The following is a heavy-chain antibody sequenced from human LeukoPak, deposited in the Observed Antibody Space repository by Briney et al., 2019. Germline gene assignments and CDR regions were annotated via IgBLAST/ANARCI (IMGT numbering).Heavy chain of an antibody. J-gene: IGHJ4*02. Sequence: SVTVSCKASGGTFSSYAISWVRQAPGQGLEWMGGIIPIFGTANYAQKFQGRVTITADESTSTAYMELSSLGSEDTAVYYCARGKNTYYYDSSGSDYWGQGTLVTVSS. V-gene: IGHV1-69*13. CDR1: GGTFSSYA. CDR3: ARGKNTYYYDSSGSDY. CDR2: IIPIFGTA. D-gene: IGHD3-22*01.